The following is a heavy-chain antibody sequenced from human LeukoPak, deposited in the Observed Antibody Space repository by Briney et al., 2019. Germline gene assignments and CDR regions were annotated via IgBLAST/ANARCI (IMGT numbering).Heavy chain of an antibody. CDR3: ARGGYDFWSGYRNFDY. Sequence: PGGSLRLSCAASGFTVSSNYMSWVRQAPGKGLEWVSVIYSGGSTYYADSVKSRFTISRDNSKNTLYLQMNSLRAEDTAVYYCARGGYDFWSGYRNFDYWGQGTLVTVSS. CDR2: IYSGGST. D-gene: IGHD3-3*01. V-gene: IGHV3-53*05. CDR1: GFTVSSNY. J-gene: IGHJ4*02.